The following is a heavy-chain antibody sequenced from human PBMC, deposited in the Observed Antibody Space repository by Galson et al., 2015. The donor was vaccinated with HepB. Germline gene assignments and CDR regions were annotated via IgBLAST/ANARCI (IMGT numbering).Heavy chain of an antibody. D-gene: IGHD3-22*01. V-gene: IGHV3-74*01. J-gene: IGHJ4*02. Sequence: SLRLSCAASGFTFSSYGMHWVRQAPGKGLMWVSRMNHDGSITNYADSVKGRFTISRDNAKNTLYLQMNSLRAEDTAVYYCARDSYYYDSSPDYWGQGTLVTVSS. CDR1: GFTFSSYG. CDR3: ARDSYYYDSSPDY. CDR2: MNHDGSIT.